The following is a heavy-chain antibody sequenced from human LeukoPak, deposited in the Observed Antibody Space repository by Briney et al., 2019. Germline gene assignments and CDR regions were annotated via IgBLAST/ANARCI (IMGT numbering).Heavy chain of an antibody. J-gene: IGHJ4*02. CDR3: AKMATGH. V-gene: IGHV3-30*18. CDR2: ISYDGSNK. Sequence: PGGSLRLSCAASGFTFSSYGMHWVRQAPGKGLEWVAVISYDGSNKYYADSVKGRFTISRDNSKNTLYLQVNSLRAEDTAVYYCAKMATGHWGQGALVTVSS. CDR1: GFTFSSYG. D-gene: IGHD5-24*01.